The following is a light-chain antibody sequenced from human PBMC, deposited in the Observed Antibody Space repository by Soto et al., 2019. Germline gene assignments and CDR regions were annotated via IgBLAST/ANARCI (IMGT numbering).Light chain of an antibody. V-gene: IGLV1-40*01. J-gene: IGLJ1*01. CDR2: NNI. Sequence: QSVLTQPPSVSGAPGQRVTISCTGSSSNIGAGYDVHWYQQLPRTAPKLLIYNNINRPSGVPDRFSGSRSGTSASLAITGLQAEDEADYYCSSYAGSNRGLFGTGTKVTVL. CDR1: SSNIGAGYD. CDR3: SSYAGSNRGL.